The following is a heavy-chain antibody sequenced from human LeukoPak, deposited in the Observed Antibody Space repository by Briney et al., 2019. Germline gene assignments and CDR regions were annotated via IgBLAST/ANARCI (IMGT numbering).Heavy chain of an antibody. D-gene: IGHD6-13*01. CDR3: AGAGPSSSWHKFDY. CDR2: IYSGGRT. CDR1: GFTVSRNY. V-gene: IGHV3-66*01. J-gene: IGHJ4*02. Sequence: PGGSLRLSCAASGFTVSRNYMSWVRQAPGKGLEWVSVIYSGGRTYYADSVKGRFTISRDNSKNTLYLQMNRLRAEDTAVYYCAGAGPSSSWHKFDYWGQGTLVTVSS.